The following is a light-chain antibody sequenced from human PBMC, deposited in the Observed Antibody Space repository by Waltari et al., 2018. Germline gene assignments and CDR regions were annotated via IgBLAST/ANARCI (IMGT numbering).Light chain of an antibody. J-gene: IGKJ2*01. CDR3: QQYGSSVMYT. V-gene: IGKV3-20*01. CDR1: QSITKRY. CDR2: GAS. Sequence: VLTQSPGTLSLSPGARATLSCRASQSITKRYFAWYQQKPGQAPRLLIYGASSRPAGIPDRFSGSGSGTDFTLTISGLEPEDSAVYYCQQYGSSVMYTFGQGTKLEIK.